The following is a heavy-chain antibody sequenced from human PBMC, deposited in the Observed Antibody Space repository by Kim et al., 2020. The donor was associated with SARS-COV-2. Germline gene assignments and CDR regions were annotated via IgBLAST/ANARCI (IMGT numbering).Heavy chain of an antibody. V-gene: IGHV4-39*01. Sequence: SETLSLTCTVSGGSISSSSYYWGWIRQPPGKGLEWIGSIYYSGSTYYNPSLKSRVTISVDTSKNQFSLKLSSVTAADTAVYYCARAPGYSSGWYDFDYWGQGTLVTVSS. CDR1: GGSISSSSYY. J-gene: IGHJ4*02. CDR3: ARAPGYSSGWYDFDY. CDR2: IYYSGST. D-gene: IGHD6-19*01.